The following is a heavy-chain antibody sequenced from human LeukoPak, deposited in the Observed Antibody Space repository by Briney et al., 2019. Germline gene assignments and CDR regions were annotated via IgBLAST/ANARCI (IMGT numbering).Heavy chain of an antibody. J-gene: IGHJ4*02. CDR1: EFIFSSYE. CDR3: ARSREGTAHFDY. D-gene: IGHD5-24*01. Sequence: PGGSLRLSCATSEFIFSSYEMHWVRQTPGKGLEYVSGINSNGVRSYYARSVKGRFTISRDNSKNTLYLQMGSLKTEDMAVYYCARSREGTAHFDYWGQGTLVTVSS. V-gene: IGHV3-64*01. CDR2: INSNGVRS.